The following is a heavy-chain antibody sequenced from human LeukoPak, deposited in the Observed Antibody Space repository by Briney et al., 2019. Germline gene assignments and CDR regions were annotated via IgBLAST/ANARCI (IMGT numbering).Heavy chain of an antibody. CDR2: ISSSSNYI. D-gene: IGHD2-2*01. J-gene: IGHJ4*02. CDR3: ARAPHCTSTSCFPIY. Sequence: GSLRLSCAASGFTFNSYSMNWVRQAPGKGLEWVSSISSSSNYIYYADSVKGRFTISRDNAKNSLYLQMNSLRAEGTAVYYCARAPHCTSTSCFPIYWGQGTLVTVSS. V-gene: IGHV3-21*01. CDR1: GFTFNSYS.